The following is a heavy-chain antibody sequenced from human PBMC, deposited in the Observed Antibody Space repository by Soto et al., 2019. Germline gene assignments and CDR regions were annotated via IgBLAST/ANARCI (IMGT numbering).Heavy chain of an antibody. CDR3: ARDQYKGGSTVTTSGAFDI. D-gene: IGHD4-17*01. Sequence: SGKTGWNAPAGTLSGYAISWVRQAPGQGLEWMGGIIPIFGTANYAQKFQGRVTITADKSTSTAYMELSSLRSEDTAVYYCARDQYKGGSTVTTSGAFDIWGRGTMVTVPS. CDR2: IIPIFGTA. V-gene: IGHV1-69*06. J-gene: IGHJ3*02. CDR1: AGTLSGYA.